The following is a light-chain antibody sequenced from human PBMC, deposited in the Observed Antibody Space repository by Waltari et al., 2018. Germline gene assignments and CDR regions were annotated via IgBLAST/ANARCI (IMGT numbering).Light chain of an antibody. CDR2: DVS. Sequence: DIQMTQSPSSLSASVGDRVTITCRASQSISSYLNWYQQKPGKAPKLLIYDVSSLESGVPSRFSGGGSGTEFTLTISDLQPDDFATYYCQQYNSYSSFGQGTKLEI. CDR3: QQYNSYSS. CDR1: QSISSY. J-gene: IGKJ2*01. V-gene: IGKV1-5*01.